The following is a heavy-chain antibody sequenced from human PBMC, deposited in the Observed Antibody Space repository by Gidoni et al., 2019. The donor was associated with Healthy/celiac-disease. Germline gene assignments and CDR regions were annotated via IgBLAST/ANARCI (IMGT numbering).Heavy chain of an antibody. V-gene: IGHV4-39*01. J-gene: IGHJ4*02. CDR1: SSSSYY. D-gene: IGHD2-21*01. CDR3: ARDEIPHASNSFDY. Sequence: SSSSYYWGWIRQPPGKGLEWIGSIYYSGSTYYNPSLKSRVTISVDTSKNQFSLKLSSVTAADTAVYYCARDEIPHASNSFDYWGQGTLVTVSS. CDR2: IYYSGST.